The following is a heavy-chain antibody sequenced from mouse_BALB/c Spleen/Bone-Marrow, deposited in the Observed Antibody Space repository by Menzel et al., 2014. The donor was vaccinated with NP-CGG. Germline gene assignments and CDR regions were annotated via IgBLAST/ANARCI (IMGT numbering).Heavy chain of an antibody. J-gene: IGHJ3*01. Sequence: VTLKESGAELVKPGASVKLSCTASGFNIKDTYMHWVRQRPEQGLGWIGRIDPANGNTKYDPKFQGKATITADTSSNTAYLQLSSLTSEDTAVYYCASYYYGRSSFTYWGQGTLVTVSA. CDR1: GFNIKDTY. V-gene: IGHV14-3*02. CDR2: IDPANGNT. CDR3: ASYYYGRSSFTY. D-gene: IGHD1-1*01.